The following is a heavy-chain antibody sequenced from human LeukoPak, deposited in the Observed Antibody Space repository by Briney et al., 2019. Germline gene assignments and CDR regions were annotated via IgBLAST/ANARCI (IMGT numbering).Heavy chain of an antibody. CDR3: TRGGPVAGTHKYFQH. Sequence: GASVKVSCKASGYTFTDYYMHWVRQAPGQGLEWMGWMNPNNGNTDYAQKFQGRVTLTRNTSISTAYMELSSLRSEDTAVYYCTRGGPVAGTHKYFQHWGQGTLVTVSS. J-gene: IGHJ1*01. V-gene: IGHV1-8*02. CDR2: MNPNNGNT. D-gene: IGHD6-19*01. CDR1: GYTFTDYY.